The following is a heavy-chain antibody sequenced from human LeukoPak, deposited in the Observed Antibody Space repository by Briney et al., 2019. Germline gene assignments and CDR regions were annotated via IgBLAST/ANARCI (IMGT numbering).Heavy chain of an antibody. CDR2: ISYDGSNK. J-gene: IGHJ4*02. V-gene: IGHV3-30*18. D-gene: IGHD3-22*01. Sequence: GGSLRLSCAASGFTFSSYSMHWVRQAPGKGLEWVAVISYDGSNKYYADSVKGRFTISRDNSKNTLYLQMNSLRAEDTAVYYCAKDLHSSGHLYFDYWGQGTLVTVSS. CDR3: AKDLHSSGHLYFDY. CDR1: GFTFSSYS.